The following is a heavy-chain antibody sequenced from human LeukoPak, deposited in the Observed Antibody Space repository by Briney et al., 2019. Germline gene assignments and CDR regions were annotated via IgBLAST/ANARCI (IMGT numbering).Heavy chain of an antibody. CDR1: GFTFRGYE. CDR3: ARDLPVGATRPSGMRDF. V-gene: IGHV3-48*03. CDR2: ISSSGAAI. J-gene: IGHJ4*02. D-gene: IGHD1-26*01. Sequence: PGGSLRLSCAASGFTFRGYEMNWVRQAPDKGLEWVSYISSSGAAIFYADSVKGRFTISRDNAKNSLYLQMNSLRAEDTAVYYCARDLPVGATRPSGMRDFWGQGTLVTVSS.